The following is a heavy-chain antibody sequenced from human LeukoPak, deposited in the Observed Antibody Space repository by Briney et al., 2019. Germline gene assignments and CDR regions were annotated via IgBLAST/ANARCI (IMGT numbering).Heavy chain of an antibody. J-gene: IGHJ4*02. V-gene: IGHV3-7*03. CDR2: INQDGSDK. CDR3: ARDHVAPGLIFDS. Sequence: GGSLRLSCAASGFTFSSHWMSWVRQSPGMGLGWVANINQDGSDKHYVDSVKGRFTISRDNAERSLYLQMNSLRAEDTAVYYCARDHVAPGLIFDSWGQGTLVTVSS. D-gene: IGHD3-16*01. CDR1: GFTFSSHW.